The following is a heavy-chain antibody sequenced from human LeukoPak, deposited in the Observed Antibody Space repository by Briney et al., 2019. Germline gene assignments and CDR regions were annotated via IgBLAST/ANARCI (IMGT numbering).Heavy chain of an antibody. V-gene: IGHV1-2*02. CDR3: AREGASCNTDCYSFDF. D-gene: IGHD2-21*02. J-gene: IGHJ4*02. CDR2: INPNGGGT. Sequence: ASVKVSCKASGYTFTGHYLHWVRPAPGQGLEFMGWINPNGGGTKYAQKFQGRVTVTRDTSITTAYMELSSLRSDDTAVYYCAREGASCNTDCYSFDFWGQGTLVTVSS. CDR1: GYTFTGHY.